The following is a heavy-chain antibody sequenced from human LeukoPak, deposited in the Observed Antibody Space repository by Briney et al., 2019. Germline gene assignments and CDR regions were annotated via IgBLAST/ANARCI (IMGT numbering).Heavy chain of an antibody. CDR1: GFTFSSYS. Sequence: GGPLRLSCAASGFTFSSYSMNWVRQAPGKGLEWVSSISSSSSYIYYADSVKGRFTISRDNSKNTLYLQMNSLRAEDTAVYYCAKVYGSGIYNWFDPWGQGTLVTASS. CDR2: ISSSSSYI. CDR3: AKVYGSGIYNWFDP. V-gene: IGHV3-21*01. D-gene: IGHD3-10*01. J-gene: IGHJ5*02.